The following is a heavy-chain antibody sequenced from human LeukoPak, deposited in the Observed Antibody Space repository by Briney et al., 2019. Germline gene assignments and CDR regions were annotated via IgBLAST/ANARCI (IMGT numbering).Heavy chain of an antibody. D-gene: IGHD1-7*01. Sequence: GGSLRLSCAASGFTFSSYDMHWVRQATGKGLEWVSAIGTAGDTYYPGSVKGRFTISRETAKNSLYLQMNSLRAGDTAVYYCARAFPGTTFFLYYYGMDVWGQGTTVTVSS. J-gene: IGHJ6*02. CDR2: IGTAGDT. CDR3: ARAFPGTTFFLYYYGMDV. V-gene: IGHV3-13*01. CDR1: GFTFSSYD.